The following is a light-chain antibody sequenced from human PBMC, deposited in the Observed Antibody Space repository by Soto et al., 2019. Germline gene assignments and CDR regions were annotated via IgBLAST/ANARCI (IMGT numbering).Light chain of an antibody. V-gene: IGLV1-51*01. Sequence: QSVLTQPPSVSAAPGQRVTISCSGSSSNVGGNSVSWYQQLPGTAPKLLICDDDKRPSGIPDRFSGSKSGTSATLGITGFQTGDEADYYRGSWDSSLSAYVFGTGTKVTVL. CDR3: GSWDSSLSAYV. J-gene: IGLJ1*01. CDR2: DDD. CDR1: SSNVGGNS.